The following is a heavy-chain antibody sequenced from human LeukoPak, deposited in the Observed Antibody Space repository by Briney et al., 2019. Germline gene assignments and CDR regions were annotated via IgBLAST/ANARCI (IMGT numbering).Heavy chain of an antibody. J-gene: IGHJ4*02. CDR3: ASWIAVADY. Sequence: GASVKVSCKAFGYTFTSNYMHWVRQAPGQGPEWMGVISPSGGSTTYAQKFQGRVTLTRDMSTSTDYLELSSLRSEDTAVYYCASWIAVADYWGQGTLVTVSS. D-gene: IGHD6-19*01. V-gene: IGHV1-46*01. CDR1: GYTFTSNY. CDR2: ISPSGGST.